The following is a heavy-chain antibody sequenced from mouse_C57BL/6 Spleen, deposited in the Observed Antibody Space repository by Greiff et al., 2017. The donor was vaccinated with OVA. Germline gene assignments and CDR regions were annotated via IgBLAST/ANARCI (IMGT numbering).Heavy chain of an antibody. J-gene: IGHJ4*01. CDR2: ISSGSSTI. CDR1: GFTFSDYG. D-gene: IGHD1-1*01. CDR3: AITTVVEVDY. V-gene: IGHV5-17*01. Sequence: EVNLVESGGGLVKPGGSLKLSCAASGFTFSDYGMHWVRQAPEKGLEWVAYISSGSSTIYYADTVKGRFTISRDNAKNTLFLQMTSLRSEDTAMYYCAITTVVEVDYWGQGTSVTVSS.